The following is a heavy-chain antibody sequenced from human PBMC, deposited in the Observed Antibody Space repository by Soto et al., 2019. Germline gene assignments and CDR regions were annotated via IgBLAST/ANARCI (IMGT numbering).Heavy chain of an antibody. CDR2: INSYNGNT. V-gene: IGHV1-18*01. J-gene: IGHJ5*02. Sequence: QVQLVQSGAEVKKPGASVKVSCKASGYTFTSYGISWVRQAPGQGLEWMGWINSYNGNTNYAQKLQGRVTMTTDTSTSTAYMELRSLRSDDATVYYCAGEPVAGVWFDPCGHGTLVTVSS. CDR1: GYTFTSYG. CDR3: AGEPVAGVWFDP. D-gene: IGHD6-19*01.